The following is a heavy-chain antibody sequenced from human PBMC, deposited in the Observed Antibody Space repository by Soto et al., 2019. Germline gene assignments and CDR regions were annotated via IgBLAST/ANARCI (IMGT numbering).Heavy chain of an antibody. V-gene: IGHV1-18*01. J-gene: IGHJ4*02. Sequence: GASVKVSCKASGYTFTSYGISWVRQAPGQGLEWMGWISAYNGNTNYAQKLQGRVTMTTDTSTSTAYMELRSLRSDDTAVYYCTSRARITMIVDYWGQGTLVTVSS. D-gene: IGHD3-22*01. CDR2: ISAYNGNT. CDR1: GYTFTSYG. CDR3: TSRARITMIVDY.